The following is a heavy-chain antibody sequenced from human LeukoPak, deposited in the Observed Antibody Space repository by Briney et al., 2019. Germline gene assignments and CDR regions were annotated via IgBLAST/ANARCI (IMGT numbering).Heavy chain of an antibody. Sequence: SETLSLTCAVYGGSFSGYYWSWIRQPPGKGLEWIGEINHSGSTNYNPSLKGRVTISVDTSKNQFSLKLSSVTAADTAVYYCARGHIGYSTPFDYWGQGTLVTVSS. J-gene: IGHJ4*02. D-gene: IGHD6-13*01. V-gene: IGHV4-34*01. CDR1: GGSFSGYY. CDR2: INHSGST. CDR3: ARGHIGYSTPFDY.